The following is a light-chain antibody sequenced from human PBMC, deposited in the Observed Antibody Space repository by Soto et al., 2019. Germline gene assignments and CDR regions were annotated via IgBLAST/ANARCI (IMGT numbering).Light chain of an antibody. Sequence: AIRMTQSPSSFSASTGDRVTITCRARQGISSYLAWYQQQPGKAPKLLIYAASTLQSWVPSRFSSSGSGTDFTLTISCLQSEDFATYYCQQYYSYPLVTFGGGTKVEIK. CDR3: QQYYSYPLVT. V-gene: IGKV1-8*01. J-gene: IGKJ4*01. CDR2: AAS. CDR1: QGISSY.